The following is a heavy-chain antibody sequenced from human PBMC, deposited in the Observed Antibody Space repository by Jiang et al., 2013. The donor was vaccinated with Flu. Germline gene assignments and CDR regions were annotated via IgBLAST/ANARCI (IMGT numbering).Heavy chain of an antibody. V-gene: IGHV4-30-2*01. J-gene: IGHJ4*02. Sequence: GLVKPSQTLSLTCAVSGYSISSGGYSWSWMRQPLGKGLEWIGYIYHSGRAFYNQSLKSRVTMSVDGSKNQVSLKVTSVTAADTAVYYCARDTGYGVLDYWGQG. CDR2: IYHSGRA. CDR1: GYSISSGGYS. CDR3: ARDTGYGVLDY. D-gene: IGHD5-12*01.